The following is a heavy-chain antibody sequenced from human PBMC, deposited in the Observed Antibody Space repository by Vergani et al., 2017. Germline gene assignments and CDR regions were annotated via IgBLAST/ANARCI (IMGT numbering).Heavy chain of an antibody. CDR2: IYPLNSET. Sequence: EVQLIQSGTEVRKPGESLKISCKDSVDNFYNYWIGWVRQMPGKGLEWLAVIYPLNSETVYSPSFQGQVTIYADKSINTAYLQWSSLKARDTAMYYCARRRHSGSYFWAPNWSDPWGQGTLVTVSS. J-gene: IGHJ5*02. D-gene: IGHD3-10*01. V-gene: IGHV5-51*03. CDR1: VDNFYNYW. CDR3: ARRRHSGSYFWAPNWSDP.